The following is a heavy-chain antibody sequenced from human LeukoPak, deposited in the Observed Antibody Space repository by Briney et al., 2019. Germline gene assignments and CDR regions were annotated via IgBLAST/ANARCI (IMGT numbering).Heavy chain of an antibody. V-gene: IGHV4-59*01. CDR2: IYHSGST. D-gene: IGHD5-18*01. CDR1: GGSISSYY. CDR3: ARVVRNSYGYYFDC. J-gene: IGHJ4*02. Sequence: SETLSFTCTVSGGSISSYYWSWIRQPPGKGLEWIGYIYHSGSTNYNPSLRSRVTISVDTSNNQFSLKLSSVTAADTAVYFCARVVRNSYGYYFDCWGQGTLVTVSS.